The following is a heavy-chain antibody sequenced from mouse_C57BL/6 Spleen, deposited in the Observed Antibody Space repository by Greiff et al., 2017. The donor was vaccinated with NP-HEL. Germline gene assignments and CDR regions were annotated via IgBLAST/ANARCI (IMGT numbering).Heavy chain of an antibody. J-gene: IGHJ4*01. D-gene: IGHD1-1*02. CDR1: GFTFSDYG. Sequence: EVMLVESGGGLVKPGGSLKLSCAASGFTFSDYGMHWVRQAPEKGLEWVAYISSGSSTIYYADTVKGRFTISRDNAKNTLFLQMTSLRSEDTAMYYCARSGYGVYAMDYWGQGTSVTVSS. CDR3: ARSGYGVYAMDY. CDR2: ISSGSSTI. V-gene: IGHV5-17*01.